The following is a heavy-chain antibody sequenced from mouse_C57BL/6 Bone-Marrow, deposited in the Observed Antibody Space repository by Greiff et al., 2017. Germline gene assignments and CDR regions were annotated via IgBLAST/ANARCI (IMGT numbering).Heavy chain of an antibody. CDR3: ARSEGLLDY. J-gene: IGHJ2*01. CDR2: IDPSDSYT. V-gene: IGHV1-69*01. CDR1: GYTFTSYW. D-gene: IGHD2-4*01. Sequence: QVQLQPGAELVMPGASVKLSCKASGYTFTSYWMHWVKQRPGQGLEWIGEIDPSDSYTNYNQKFKGKSTLTVDKSSSTAYMQLSSLTSEDSAVYYCARSEGLLDYWGQGTTLTVSS.